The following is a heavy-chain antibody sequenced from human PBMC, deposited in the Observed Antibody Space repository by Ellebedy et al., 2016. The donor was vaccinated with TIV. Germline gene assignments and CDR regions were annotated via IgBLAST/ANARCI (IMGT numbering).Heavy chain of an antibody. J-gene: IGHJ6*02. CDR2: ISGYNGDT. Sequence: ASVKVSCKASGYTFTKYGISWVRQAPGQGLEWMGWISGYNGDTNYAQKFQGRVTMTIETSTNTVYMELRNLSFDDTAVYYCTRGFYEKFDPWGQGTTVTVSS. CDR1: GYTFTKYG. V-gene: IGHV1-18*04. D-gene: IGHD5/OR15-5a*01. CDR3: TRGFYEKFDP.